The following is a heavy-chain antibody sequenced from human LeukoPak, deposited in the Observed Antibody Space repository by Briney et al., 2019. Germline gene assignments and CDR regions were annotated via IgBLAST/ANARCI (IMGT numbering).Heavy chain of an antibody. D-gene: IGHD3-22*01. CDR3: ARKAARTSGYDY. Sequence: GGSLRLSCAVSGFTFNNYDMSWVRQAPGMGLEWVSAIADGGETTYYADSVKGRFTISRDYSKNTLHLQMNSVRAEDTAVYYCARKAARTSGYDYWGQGILVTVSS. J-gene: IGHJ4*02. V-gene: IGHV3-23*01. CDR2: IADGGETT. CDR1: GFTFNNYD.